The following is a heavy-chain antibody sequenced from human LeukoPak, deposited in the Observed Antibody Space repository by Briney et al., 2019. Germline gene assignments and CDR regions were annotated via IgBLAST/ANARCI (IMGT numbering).Heavy chain of an antibody. CDR1: GGSISSYY. Sequence: SETLPLTCTVSGGSISSYYWAWIRQPPGKGLECIGSIYYSGSPYYNPSLKSRVTISVDTSKNQFSLRLSSVTAADTAVYYCATWRTAKTGFDYWGQGTLLTVSS. D-gene: IGHD1-1*01. J-gene: IGHJ4*02. CDR3: ATWRTAKTGFDY. V-gene: IGHV4-39*01. CDR2: IYYSGSP.